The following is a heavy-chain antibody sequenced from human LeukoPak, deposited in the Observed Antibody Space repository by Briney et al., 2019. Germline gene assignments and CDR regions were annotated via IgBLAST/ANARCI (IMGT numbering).Heavy chain of an antibody. V-gene: IGHV3-21*01. D-gene: IGHD5-12*01. CDR3: ARGKYSGPIVPFDY. J-gene: IGHJ4*02. CDR1: GITFSTYS. Sequence: GGSLTLSRAASGITFSTYSMTWVRQAPGKGLEWVSSISSSSKYIYYADSVKGRFTISRDNAKNSLNLQMNSLRAEDTAVYYCARGKYSGPIVPFDYWGQGTL. CDR2: ISSSSKYI.